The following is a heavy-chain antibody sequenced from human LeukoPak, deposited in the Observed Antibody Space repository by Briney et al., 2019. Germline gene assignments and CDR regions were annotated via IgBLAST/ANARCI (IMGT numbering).Heavy chain of an antibody. D-gene: IGHD3-3*01. CDR3: AREFWSGPPDY. Sequence: GKSLRLSCAASGFIFSSYGMHWVRQAPGKGLEWVAVIWYDGSNKYYADSVKGRFTISRDNSKNTLYLQMNSLRAEDTAVYYCAREFWSGPPDYWGQGTLVTVSS. J-gene: IGHJ4*02. CDR1: GFIFSSYG. CDR2: IWYDGSNK. V-gene: IGHV3-33*01.